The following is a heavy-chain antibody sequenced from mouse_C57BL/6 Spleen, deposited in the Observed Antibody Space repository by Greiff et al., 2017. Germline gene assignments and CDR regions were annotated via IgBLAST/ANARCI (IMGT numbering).Heavy chain of an antibody. D-gene: IGHD4-1*01. CDR2: ISDGGSYT. CDR3: ASLTGGRDY. Sequence: EVQLVESGGGLVKPGGSLKLSCAASGFTFSSYAMSWVRQTPEKRLEWVATISDGGSYTYYPDNVKGRFTISRDNAKNNLDLQMSHLKSEDTAMYYCASLTGGRDYWGQGTTLTVSS. CDR1: GFTFSSYA. V-gene: IGHV5-4*01. J-gene: IGHJ2*01.